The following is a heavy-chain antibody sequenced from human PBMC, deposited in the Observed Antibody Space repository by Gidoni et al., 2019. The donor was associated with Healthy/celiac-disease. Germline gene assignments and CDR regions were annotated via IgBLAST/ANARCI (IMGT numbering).Heavy chain of an antibody. J-gene: IGHJ4*02. CDR2: ISGSGGST. V-gene: IGHV3-23*01. CDR1: GFTFSSDA. D-gene: IGHD6-19*01. Sequence: EVQLLESGGGLVQPGGSLRLSCAASGFTFSSDAMSWVRQAPGKGLEWVSAISGSGGSTYYADSVKGRFTISRDNSKNTLYLQMNSLRAEDTAVYYCAKAPLEQWLVPDFDYWGQGTLVTVSS. CDR3: AKAPLEQWLVPDFDY.